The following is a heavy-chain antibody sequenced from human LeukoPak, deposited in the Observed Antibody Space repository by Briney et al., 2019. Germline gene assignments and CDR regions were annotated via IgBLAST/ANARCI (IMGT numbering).Heavy chain of an antibody. Sequence: ASVKVSCKASGYTFTSYYMHWVRQAPGQGLEWMGIINPSGGSTSYAQKFQGRVTMTRDTSTSTVYMELSSLRSEDTAVYYCARADAMGYYYYGMDVWGQGTTVTVSS. CDR3: ARADAMGYYYYGMDV. J-gene: IGHJ6*02. CDR2: INPSGGST. V-gene: IGHV1-46*01. CDR1: GYTFTSYY.